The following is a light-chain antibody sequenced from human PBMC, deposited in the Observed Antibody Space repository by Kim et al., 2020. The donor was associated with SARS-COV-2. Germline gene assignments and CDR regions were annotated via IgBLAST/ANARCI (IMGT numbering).Light chain of an antibody. Sequence: DIVMTQSPDSLAVSLGERATINCKSSQSVLYSSNNKNYLAWYQQKPGQPPKLLIYWASNRESAVPDRFSGSGSGTDFTLSISSLLAEDVAVYYCQQYYSNRPYTVGQGPKLEL. CDR3: QQYYSNRPYT. V-gene: IGKV4-1*01. CDR2: WAS. J-gene: IGKJ2*01. CDR1: QSVLYSSNNKNY.